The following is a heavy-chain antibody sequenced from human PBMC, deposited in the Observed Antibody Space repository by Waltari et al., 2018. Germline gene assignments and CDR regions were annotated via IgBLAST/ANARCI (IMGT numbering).Heavy chain of an antibody. CDR1: GGSISSSSYS. J-gene: IGHJ6*02. CDR3: ARHIQRRGGGAIFGGYYYYGMDV. CDR2: IYYSGST. Sequence: QLQLQESGPGLVKPSETLSLTCTVSGGSISSSSYSWGWIRQPPGQGLGWIWSIYYSGSTYYNPSLKSRVTISVDTSKNQFSLKLSSVTAADTAVYYWARHIQRRGGGAIFGGYYYYGMDVWGQGTTVTVSS. D-gene: IGHD3-3*01. V-gene: IGHV4-39*01.